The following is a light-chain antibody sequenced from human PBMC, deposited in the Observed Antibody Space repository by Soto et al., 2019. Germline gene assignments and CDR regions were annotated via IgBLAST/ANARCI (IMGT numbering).Light chain of an antibody. CDR2: HAS. J-gene: IGKJ1*01. Sequence: DIQMTQSPSTLSASVGDRVTITCRASQSISSWLAWYRQKPGEAPKLLIYHASNLETGVPSRFSGSGSGTEFTLTINSRQPDDFATYYCQQYKAYSWTFGPGTKVEI. V-gene: IGKV1-5*03. CDR3: QQYKAYSWT. CDR1: QSISSW.